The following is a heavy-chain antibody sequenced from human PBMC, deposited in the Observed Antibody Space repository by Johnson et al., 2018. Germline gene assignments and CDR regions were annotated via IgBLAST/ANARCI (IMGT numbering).Heavy chain of an antibody. CDR2: IYESGRT. D-gene: IGHD1-14*01. CDR3: ARESFSATPPGNDGFDI. CDR1: GVSLSLYQ. V-gene: IGHV4-59*01. J-gene: IGHJ3*02. Sequence: QVQLQESGPGLVKPSETLSLICTVSGVSLSLYQWGWIRQPPGKGLEWIGVIYESGRTRYNPSLNSRVTMSKDASKNQFSLRLDSVTAADTAFYYCARESFSATPPGNDGFDIWGQGTRVMVST.